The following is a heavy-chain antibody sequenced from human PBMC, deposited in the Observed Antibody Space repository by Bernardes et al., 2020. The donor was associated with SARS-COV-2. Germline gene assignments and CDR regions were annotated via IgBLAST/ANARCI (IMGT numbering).Heavy chain of an antibody. CDR1: GFTFSSYA. CDR2: ISCSGCFT. D-gene: IGHD1-26*01. Sequence: GGSLRLSCSASGFTFSSYAMSWVRQSPGKGLEWVSAISCSGCFTYYADSVKGRFTISRDNSKNTLYLHMNSLRAEDTAVYYCARGREVSAPVVVDYWGQGTLVTVSS. J-gene: IGHJ4*02. CDR3: ARGREVSAPVVVDY. V-gene: IGHV3-23*01.